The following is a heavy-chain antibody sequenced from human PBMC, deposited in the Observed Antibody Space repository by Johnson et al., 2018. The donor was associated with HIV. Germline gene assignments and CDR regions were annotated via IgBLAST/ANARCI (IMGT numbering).Heavy chain of an antibody. CDR3: ARGGVLRYFDWLFEDAFYF. CDR1: GFNFSNDA. D-gene: IGHD3-9*01. J-gene: IGHJ3*01. V-gene: IGHV3-30*04. CDR2: MSYNASNK. Sequence: VQLVESGGGVVQPGRSLRLPCAASGFNFSNDAIHWVRQAPGKGLEWVAIMSYNASNKYYADSVKGRFTTSRDNAKNSLYLQMNSLRAEDTAVYYCARGGVLRYFDWLFEDAFYFWGQGTMLTVSS.